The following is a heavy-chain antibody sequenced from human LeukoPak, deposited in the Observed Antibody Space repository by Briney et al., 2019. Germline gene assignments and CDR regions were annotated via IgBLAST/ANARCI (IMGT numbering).Heavy chain of an antibody. J-gene: IGHJ3*02. Sequence: SGGSLRLSCAASGFTFSSYGMHWVRQAPGKGLEWVAIIRHDGSDKYYADSVKGRFTISRDNSKNTLYLQMNSLRAEDTAVYYCAKDLGFGRRTYYDFWSGYGPGAFDIWGQGTMVTVSS. CDR3: AKDLGFGRRTYYDFWSGYGPGAFDI. CDR2: IRHDGSDK. D-gene: IGHD3-3*01. V-gene: IGHV3-30*02. CDR1: GFTFSSYG.